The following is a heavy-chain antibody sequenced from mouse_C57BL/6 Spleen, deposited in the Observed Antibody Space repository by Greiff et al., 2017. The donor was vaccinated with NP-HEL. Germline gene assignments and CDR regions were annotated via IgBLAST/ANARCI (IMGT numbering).Heavy chain of an antibody. V-gene: IGHV1-72*01. CDR2: IDPNSGGT. Sequence: QVQLQQPGAELVKPGASVKMSCKASGYTFTSYWMHWVKQRPGRGLEWIGRIDPNSGGTKYNEKFKSKATLTVDTPSSTAYMQLSSLTSEDSAVYSCSRYYYGSKEFDYWGKGTTLTVSS. CDR1: GYTFTSYW. CDR3: SRYYYGSKEFDY. J-gene: IGHJ2*01. D-gene: IGHD1-1*01.